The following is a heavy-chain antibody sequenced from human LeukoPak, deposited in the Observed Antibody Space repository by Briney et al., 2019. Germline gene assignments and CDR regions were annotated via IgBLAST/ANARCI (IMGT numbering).Heavy chain of an antibody. CDR3: ARAPYSGSYYLFDY. J-gene: IGHJ4*02. CDR1: GGTFSSYA. Sequence: GASVKVSCQASGGTFSSYAISWVRQAPGQGLEWMGRIIPIFGIANYAQKFQGRVTITADKSTSTAYMELSRLRSEDTAVYYCARAPYSGSYYLFDYWGQGTLVTVSS. D-gene: IGHD1-26*01. V-gene: IGHV1-69*04. CDR2: IIPIFGIA.